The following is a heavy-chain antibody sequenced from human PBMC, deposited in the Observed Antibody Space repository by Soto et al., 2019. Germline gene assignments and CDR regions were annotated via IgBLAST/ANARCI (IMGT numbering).Heavy chain of an antibody. CDR2: IYHSGST. D-gene: IGHD2-15*01. CDR3: ATTSYCSGGSCYSLGY. J-gene: IGHJ4*02. Sequence: QVQLQESGPGLVKPSGTLSLTCAVSSGSISSSNWWSWVRQPPGKGLEWIGEIYHSGSTNYNPSLKSRVTISVDKSKHQFSLKLSSVTAADTAVYYCATTSYCSGGSCYSLGYWGQGTLVTVSS. CDR1: SGSISSSNW. V-gene: IGHV4-4*02.